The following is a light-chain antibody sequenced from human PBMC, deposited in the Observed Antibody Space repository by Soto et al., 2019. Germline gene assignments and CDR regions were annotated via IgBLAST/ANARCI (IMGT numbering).Light chain of an antibody. V-gene: IGKV3-15*01. Sequence: IVMTQSPATLSVPPGEGVTLSCRASQNINANLAWYPQRPGQAPRLLIYGASGRATGTPARFSGSGYGTELTLTISSLQSEDFGVSLCQQYTDWPRTFGLGAKVDIK. CDR3: QQYTDWPRT. CDR2: GAS. J-gene: IGKJ1*01. CDR1: QNINAN.